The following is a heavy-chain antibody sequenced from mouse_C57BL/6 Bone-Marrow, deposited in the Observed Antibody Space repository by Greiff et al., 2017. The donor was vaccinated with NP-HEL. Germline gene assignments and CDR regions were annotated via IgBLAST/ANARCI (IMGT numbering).Heavy chain of an antibody. D-gene: IGHD2-1*01. CDR3: TNGNYEGYWYFDV. CDR1: GFNIKDDY. CDR2: IDPENGDT. Sequence: EVQLVESGAELVRPGDSVKLSCTASGFNIKDDYMHWVKQRPEQGLEWIGWIDPENGDTEYASKFQGKATITADTSSNTAYLQLSSLTSEDTAGYYCTNGNYEGYWYFDVWGTGTTVTVSS. V-gene: IGHV14-4*01. J-gene: IGHJ1*03.